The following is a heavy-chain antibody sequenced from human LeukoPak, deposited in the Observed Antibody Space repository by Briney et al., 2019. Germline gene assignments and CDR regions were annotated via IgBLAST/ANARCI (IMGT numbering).Heavy chain of an antibody. V-gene: IGHV4-39*01. CDR3: ARHEAIHGLFDP. CDR1: GGSISSSSYY. J-gene: IGHJ5*02. Sequence: SETLSLTCAVSGGSISSSSYYWGWIRQPPGKALEWIGSIHYSGNTHDNPALKSRATISVDTSNNQLSLKLSSVTAADTALYYCARHEAIHGLFDPWGQGTLVTVSS. D-gene: IGHD3-16*01. CDR2: IHYSGNT.